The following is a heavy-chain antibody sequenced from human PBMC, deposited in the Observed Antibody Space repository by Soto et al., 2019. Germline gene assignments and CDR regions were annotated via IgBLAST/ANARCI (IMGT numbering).Heavy chain of an antibody. V-gene: IGHV1-69*01. D-gene: IGHD6-19*01. CDR2: IIPIFGTA. J-gene: IGHJ6*02. CDR3: AREGVAVAGKGDYYYGMDV. Sequence: WVRQAPGQGLEWMGGIIPIFGTANYAQKFQGRVTITADESTSTAYMELSSLRSEDTAVYYCAREGVAVAGKGDYYYGMDVWGQGTTVTVSS.